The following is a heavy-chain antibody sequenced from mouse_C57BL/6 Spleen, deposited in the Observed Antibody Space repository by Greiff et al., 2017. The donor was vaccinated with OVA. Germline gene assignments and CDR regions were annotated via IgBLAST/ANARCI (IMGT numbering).Heavy chain of an antibody. CDR2: INPNNGGT. V-gene: IGHV1-18*01. J-gene: IGHJ4*01. Sequence: VQLQQSGPELVKPGASVKIPCKASGYTFTDYNMDWVKQSHGKSLEWIGDINPNNGGTIYNQKFKGKATLTVDKSSSTAYMELRSLTSEDTAVYYCARRGDSNLWGYAMDYWGQGTSVTVSS. CDR1: GYTFTDYN. CDR3: ARRGDSNLWGYAMDY. D-gene: IGHD2-5*01.